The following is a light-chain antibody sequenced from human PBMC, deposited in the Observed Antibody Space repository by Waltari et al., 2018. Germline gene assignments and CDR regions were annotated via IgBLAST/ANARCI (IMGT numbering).Light chain of an antibody. J-gene: IGLJ2*01. CDR1: SSAVGGYNY. CDR2: EVS. Sequence: QSALTQPASVSGSPGQSIAISCTGTSSAVGGYNYVSWYQHHPGKAPKLMFYEVSNRPSGVSNRFSGSKSGNTASLTISGLQADDEADYYCSSFTRSNTLVFGGGTKLTVL. CDR3: SSFTRSNTLV. V-gene: IGLV2-14*01.